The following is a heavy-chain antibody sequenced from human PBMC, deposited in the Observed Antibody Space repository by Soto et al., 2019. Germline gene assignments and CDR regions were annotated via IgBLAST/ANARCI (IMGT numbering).Heavy chain of an antibody. J-gene: IGHJ4*02. Sequence: PSETLSLTCTVSGGSISSYYWSWIRQPPGKGLEKNGYIYYSGSTNYNPSLKSRVTISVDTSKNQFSLKLSSVTAADTAVYYCARAVLPYYYDSSGYFFDYWGQGTLVTVSS. D-gene: IGHD3-22*01. CDR2: IYYSGST. CDR1: GGSISSYY. CDR3: ARAVLPYYYDSSGYFFDY. V-gene: IGHV4-59*01.